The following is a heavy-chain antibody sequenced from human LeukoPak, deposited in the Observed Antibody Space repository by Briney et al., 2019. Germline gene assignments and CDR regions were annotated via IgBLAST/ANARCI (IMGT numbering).Heavy chain of an antibody. J-gene: IGHJ4*02. D-gene: IGHD3-22*01. CDR2: ISAYNGNT. CDR3: ARAVNYDEALDFDY. CDR1: GYTFTSYG. V-gene: IGHV1-18*01. Sequence: ASVKVSCKASGYTFTSYGISWVRQAPGQGLEWMGWISAYNGNTNYAQKLQGRVTMTTDTSTSTAYMELRSLRSDDTAVHYCARAVNYDEALDFDYWGQGTLVTVSS.